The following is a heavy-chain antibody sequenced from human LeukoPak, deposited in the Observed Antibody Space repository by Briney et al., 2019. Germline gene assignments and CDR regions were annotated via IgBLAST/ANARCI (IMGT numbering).Heavy chain of an antibody. CDR2: IRSKTYGGTT. Sequence: PGRSLRLSCTVSGFTFGDHAMSWVRQAPGKGLEWVGFIRSKTYGGTTEYAASVKGRFIISRDDSTSIAYLQMNSLKTEDTAVYYCTRGPIQLWLYHRMDVWGQGTTVTVSS. CDR3: TRGPIQLWLYHRMDV. CDR1: GFTFGDHA. D-gene: IGHD5-18*01. J-gene: IGHJ6*02. V-gene: IGHV3-49*04.